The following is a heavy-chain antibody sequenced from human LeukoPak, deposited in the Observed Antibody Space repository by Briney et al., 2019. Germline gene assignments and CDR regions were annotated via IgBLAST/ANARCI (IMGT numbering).Heavy chain of an antibody. CDR1: GGSISSYY. J-gene: IGHJ4*02. Sequence: SETLSLTCTVSGGSISSYYWSWIRQPPGKGLEWIGYIYYSGSTNYNPSIKSRVTISVDTSKNQFSLKLRTVTAADTAVYYCAREGSGSYSPNFDYWGQGTLVTVSS. CDR2: IYYSGST. D-gene: IGHD3-10*01. CDR3: AREGSGSYSPNFDY. V-gene: IGHV4-59*08.